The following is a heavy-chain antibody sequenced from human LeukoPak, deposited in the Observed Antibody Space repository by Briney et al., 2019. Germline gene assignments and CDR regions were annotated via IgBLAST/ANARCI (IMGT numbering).Heavy chain of an antibody. Sequence: RGESLKISCEGFAYSFNSFWIGWVRQMPGKGLEWMGIIYPGDSDTRYSPSFQGQVTISADKSTRTAYLQWSSLKASDTAIHYCARHRYFGESFDASDIWGQGTMVTVSS. J-gene: IGHJ3*02. V-gene: IGHV5-51*01. D-gene: IGHD3-10*01. CDR1: AYSFNSFW. CDR2: IYPGDSDT. CDR3: ARHRYFGESFDASDI.